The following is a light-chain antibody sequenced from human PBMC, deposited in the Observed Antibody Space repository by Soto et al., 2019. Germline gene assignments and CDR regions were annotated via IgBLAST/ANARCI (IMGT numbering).Light chain of an antibody. CDR3: MHALQTPLT. J-gene: IGKJ1*01. Sequence: EIVMTQSPISLPVTPGEPASISCRSSQSLLHRNGYNYLDWYLQKPGQSPQLLIYLGSNRASGVPDRFSGSGSGTDFTLKISRVEAEDVGVYYCMHALQTPLTFGQGTKVDIK. CDR1: QSLLHRNGYNY. CDR2: LGS. V-gene: IGKV2-28*01.